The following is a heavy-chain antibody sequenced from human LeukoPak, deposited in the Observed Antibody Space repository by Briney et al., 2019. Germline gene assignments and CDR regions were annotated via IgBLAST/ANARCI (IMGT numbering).Heavy chain of an antibody. CDR2: IYYSGST. J-gene: IGHJ6*03. Sequence: MPSETLSLTCTVSGGSISSYYRSWIRQPPGKGLEWIGYIYYSGSTNYNPSLKSRVTISVDMSKNQFSLKLSSVTAADTAVYYCARADYDSSGAYYYYYYMDVWGKGTTVTVSS. V-gene: IGHV4-59*01. CDR1: GGSISSYY. D-gene: IGHD3-22*01. CDR3: ARADYDSSGAYYYYYYMDV.